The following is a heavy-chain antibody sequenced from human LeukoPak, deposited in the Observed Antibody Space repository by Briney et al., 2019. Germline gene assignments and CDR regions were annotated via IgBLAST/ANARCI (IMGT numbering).Heavy chain of an antibody. CDR1: GFTFSDYY. V-gene: IGHV3-11*01. J-gene: IGHJ6*02. D-gene: IGHD3-3*01. CDR2: ISSSGSTI. CDR3: ARAYSPDPFWSGYYTLPVYYYGMDV. Sequence: PGGSLRLSCAASGFTFSDYYMSWIRQAPGKGLEWVSYISSSGSTIYYADSVKGRFTISRDNAKNSLYLQMNSLRAEDTAVYYCARAYSPDPFWSGYYTLPVYYYGMDVWGQGTTVTVSS.